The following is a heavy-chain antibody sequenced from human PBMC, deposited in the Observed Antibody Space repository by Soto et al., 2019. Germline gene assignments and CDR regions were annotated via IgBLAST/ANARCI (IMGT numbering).Heavy chain of an antibody. V-gene: IGHV3-23*01. CDR2: ISGSGDST. CDR1: GFTFSSYA. D-gene: IGHD6-19*01. Sequence: GGSLRLSCAASGFTFSSYAMSWVRQAPGKGLEWVSGISGSGDSTYYADSVKGRFTISRDNSKNTLYLQMNSLRAEDTAVYYCAKGVPGIAVAGTGYFQHLGQGTLVTVSS. J-gene: IGHJ1*01. CDR3: AKGVPGIAVAGTGYFQH.